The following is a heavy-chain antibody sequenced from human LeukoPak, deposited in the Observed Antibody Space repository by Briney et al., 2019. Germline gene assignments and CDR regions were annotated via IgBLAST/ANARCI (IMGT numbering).Heavy chain of an antibody. J-gene: IGHJ5*02. D-gene: IGHD3/OR15-3a*01. V-gene: IGHV3-21*01. Sequence: GGSLRLSCAASGFTFSSYSMNWVRQAPGKGLEWVSSISSSSSYIYYADSVKGRFTISRDNAKNPLYLQMNSLRAEDTAVYYCARGPQGLDWLPFFDPWGQGTLVTVSS. CDR2: ISSSSSYI. CDR3: ARGPQGLDWLPFFDP. CDR1: GFTFSSYS.